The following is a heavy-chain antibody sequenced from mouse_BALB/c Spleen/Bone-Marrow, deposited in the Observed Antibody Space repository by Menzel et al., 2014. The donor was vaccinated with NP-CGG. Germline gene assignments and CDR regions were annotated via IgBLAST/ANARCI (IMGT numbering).Heavy chain of an antibody. V-gene: IGHV4-1*02. J-gene: IGHJ1*01. D-gene: IGHD1-1*01. CDR2: INPDSSTI. Sequence: EVQGVESGGGLVQPGGSLKLSCAASGFDFSRYWMSWVRQAPGKGLEWIGEINPDSSTIIYTPSLKDKFIISRDNAKNTLYLQMSKVRSEDTALYYCARLNYYGNLFVWGAGTTVTVSS. CDR3: ARLNYYGNLFV. CDR1: GFDFSRYW.